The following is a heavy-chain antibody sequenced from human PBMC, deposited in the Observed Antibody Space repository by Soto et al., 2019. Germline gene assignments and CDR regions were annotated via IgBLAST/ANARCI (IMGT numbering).Heavy chain of an antibody. Sequence: ASVKVSCKASGGTFSSYAISWVRQAPGQGLEWMGGIIPIFGTATYAQKFQGRVTITADKSTSTAYMELSSLRSEDTAVYYCARVGAGGAWGGFVMGMATTSGSAFDIWGQGTMVTVSS. J-gene: IGHJ3*02. CDR3: ARVGAGGAWGGFVMGMATTSGSAFDI. CDR1: GGTFSSYA. D-gene: IGHD3-16*02. CDR2: IIPIFGTA. V-gene: IGHV1-69*06.